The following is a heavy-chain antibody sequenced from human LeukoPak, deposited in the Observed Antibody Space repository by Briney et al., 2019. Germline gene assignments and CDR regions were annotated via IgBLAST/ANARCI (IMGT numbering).Heavy chain of an antibody. CDR2: INGDSSTT. CDR3: TRSKGYCGSTTCANFDC. Sequence: GGSLRLSCAASGFTFNNYAMSWVRQAPGKGLEWVSAINGDSSTTYYTDSVKGRFSISRDNSKNTLYLQMNSLRAEDTAIYYCTRSKGYCGSTTCANFDCWGQGTLVTVSS. CDR1: GFTFNNYA. D-gene: IGHD2-2*01. J-gene: IGHJ4*02. V-gene: IGHV3-23*01.